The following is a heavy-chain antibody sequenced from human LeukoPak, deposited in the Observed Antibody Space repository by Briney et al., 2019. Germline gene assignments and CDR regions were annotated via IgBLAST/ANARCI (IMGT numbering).Heavy chain of an antibody. CDR1: GSTFTSYG. CDR2: ISVYNGNT. D-gene: IGHD4-17*01. J-gene: IGHJ3*02. V-gene: IGHV1-18*01. CDR3: ALTTVTTDDAFDI. Sequence: ASVTVSCKASGSTFTSYGISWERQAPAQGHGWMGWISVYNGNTNYAQKLQGRVTMTTDTSTSTAYMELRSLRSDDTAVYYCALTTVTTDDAFDIWGQGTMVTVSS.